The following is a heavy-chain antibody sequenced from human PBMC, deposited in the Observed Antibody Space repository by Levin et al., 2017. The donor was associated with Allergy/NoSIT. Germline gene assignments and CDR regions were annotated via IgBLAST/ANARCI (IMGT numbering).Heavy chain of an antibody. CDR1: GFTFSSYA. Sequence: GGSLRLSCAASGFTFSSYAMHWVRQAPGKGLEWVAVISYDGSNKYYADSVKGRFTISRDNSKNTLYLQMNSLRAEDTAVYYCARAAQPSIAARDYYYYGMDVWGQGTTVTVSS. J-gene: IGHJ6*02. D-gene: IGHD6-6*01. CDR3: ARAAQPSIAARDYYYYGMDV. CDR2: ISYDGSNK. V-gene: IGHV3-30*04.